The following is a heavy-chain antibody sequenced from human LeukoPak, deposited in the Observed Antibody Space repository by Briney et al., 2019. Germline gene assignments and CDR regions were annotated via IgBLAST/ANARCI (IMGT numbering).Heavy chain of an antibody. V-gene: IGHV4-59*12. CDR1: GGSISSYY. CDR2: IYYSGST. Sequence: PSETLSLTCTVSGGSISSYYWSWIRQPPGKGLEWIGYIYYSGSTNYNPSLKSRVTISVDTSKNQFSLKLSSVTAADTAVYYCARGPPKPYSSGWYYRYYFDYWGQGTLVTVSS. J-gene: IGHJ4*02. CDR3: ARGPPKPYSSGWYYRYYFDY. D-gene: IGHD6-19*01.